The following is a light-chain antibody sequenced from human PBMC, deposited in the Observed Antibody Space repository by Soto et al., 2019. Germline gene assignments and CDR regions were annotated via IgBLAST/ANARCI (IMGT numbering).Light chain of an antibody. CDR2: DAS. CDR3: QQRSNWPPSIT. Sequence: EIVLTQSPATLSLSPGERSTLSCRSIQSVSNYLAWYQQKPGQAPRLLIYDASNRATDIPARFSGSGSGTDFTLTISSLEPEDFAVYYCQQRSNWPPSITFGRGTRLEIK. J-gene: IGKJ5*01. CDR1: QSVSNY. V-gene: IGKV3-11*01.